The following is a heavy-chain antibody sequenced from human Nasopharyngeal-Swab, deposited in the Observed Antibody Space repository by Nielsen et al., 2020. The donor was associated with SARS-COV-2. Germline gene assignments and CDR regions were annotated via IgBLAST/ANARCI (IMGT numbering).Heavy chain of an antibody. CDR2: ISAYNGNT. V-gene: IGHV1-18*01. J-gene: IGHJ6*03. D-gene: IGHD3-10*01. CDR3: ARDVSGCGELSHYYYYMDV. CDR1: GYSFTRYG. Sequence: ASVKVSCKPSGYSFTRYGISWVRPAPLQGLEWMGWISAYNGNTNYAQKLQGRVTMTTDTSTSTAYMELRSLRSDDTAVYYCARDVSGCGELSHYYYYMDVWGKGTTVTVSS.